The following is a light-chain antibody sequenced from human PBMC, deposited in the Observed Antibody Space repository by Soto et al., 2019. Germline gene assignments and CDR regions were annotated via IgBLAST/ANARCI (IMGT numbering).Light chain of an antibody. CDR3: QQGNSPYT. CDR1: QNISSW. Sequence: DIQMTQSPSSVSASVGDRVTITCRASQNISSWLAWYHQKPGKAPKLLIYAASNLQRGVPSRFSGSGYGTDFTLTISNLQPEDFATYFCQQGNSPYTFGQGTKLEIK. J-gene: IGKJ2*01. V-gene: IGKV1-12*01. CDR2: AAS.